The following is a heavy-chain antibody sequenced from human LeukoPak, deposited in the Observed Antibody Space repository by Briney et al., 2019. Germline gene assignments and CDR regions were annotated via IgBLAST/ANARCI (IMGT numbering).Heavy chain of an antibody. J-gene: IGHJ5*02. CDR1: GGSISSYY. D-gene: IGHD5-24*01. V-gene: IGHV4-59*08. CDR3: ASQDGYGKGWFDP. Sequence: SETLSLTCTVSGGSISSYYWSWIRQPPGKGLEWIGYIYYSGSTNYNPSLKSRVTISVDTSKNQFSLKLSSVTAADTAVYYCASQDGYGKGWFDPWGQGTLVTVSS. CDR2: IYYSGST.